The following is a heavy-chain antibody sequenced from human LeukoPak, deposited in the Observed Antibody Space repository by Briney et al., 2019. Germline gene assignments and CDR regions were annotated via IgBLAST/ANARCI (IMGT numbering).Heavy chain of an antibody. CDR2: INAGNGNT. CDR3: ATDSGDAFDI. CDR1: GYTFTTSA. D-gene: IGHD3-10*01. Sequence: GASVKVSCKASGYTFTTSAMHWVRQAPGQRLEWMGWINAGNGNTIYPQKFQGRVTITRDTFASTAYMELSSLRSEDTAVYYCATDSGDAFDIWGQGTMVTVSS. V-gene: IGHV1-3*01. J-gene: IGHJ3*02.